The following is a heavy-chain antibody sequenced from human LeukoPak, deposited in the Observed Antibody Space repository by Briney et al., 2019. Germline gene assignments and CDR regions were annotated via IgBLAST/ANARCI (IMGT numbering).Heavy chain of an antibody. CDR2: INHSGST. V-gene: IGHV4-34*01. Sequence: PSETLSLTCAVYGGSFSGYYCSWMRQPPGKGREWIEQINHSGSTNYNPSLKSRVTISVDTSKNQFSLKLSSVTAADTAVYYFARDEAHPNTYYYGSGSYYARLDIWGQGTMVTVSS. CDR3: ARDEAHPNTYYYGSGSYYARLDI. D-gene: IGHD3-10*01. CDR1: GGSFSGYY. J-gene: IGHJ3*02.